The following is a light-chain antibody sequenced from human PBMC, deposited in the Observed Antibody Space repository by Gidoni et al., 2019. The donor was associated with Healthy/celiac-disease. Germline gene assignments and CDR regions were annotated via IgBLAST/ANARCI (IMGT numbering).Light chain of an antibody. V-gene: IGKV3-11*01. CDR2: DAS. CDR3: QQRSNWPPIT. CDR1: QSVSSY. Sequence: EIVLTQSPATLSLSPGERATLSCRASQSVSSYLAWYQQKPGQAPRLPIYDASNRATGIPARCSGSVSGTDFTLTISSLEPEDFAVYYCQQRSNWPPITFGQGTRLEIK. J-gene: IGKJ5*01.